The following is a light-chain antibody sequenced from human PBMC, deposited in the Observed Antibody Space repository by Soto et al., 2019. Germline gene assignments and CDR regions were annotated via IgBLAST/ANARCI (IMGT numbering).Light chain of an antibody. V-gene: IGKV3-15*01. CDR3: QQYNNWPPTT. CDR2: GAS. J-gene: IGKJ5*01. CDR1: QSVSSN. Sequence: EIVMTQSPDTLPVSPGERATLSCRASQSVSSNLAWYQQKPGQAPRLLIYGASTRATGIPARFSGSGSGTEFTLSISRLQSEDFAVYYCQQYNNWPPTTFGQGTRLEIK.